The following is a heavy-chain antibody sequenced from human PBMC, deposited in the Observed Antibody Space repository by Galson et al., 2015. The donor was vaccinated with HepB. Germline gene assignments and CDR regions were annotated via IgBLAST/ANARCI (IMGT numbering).Heavy chain of an antibody. CDR3: AKDRLPSVDRYYGMDV. J-gene: IGHJ6*02. V-gene: IGHV3-30*18. CDR1: GFTFSNYG. D-gene: IGHD4-23*01. Sequence: SLRLSCAASGFTFSNYGMHWVRQAPGKGLEWVAVISYDGSNKYYADSVKGRFTISRDNSKNTLYLQMNSLRAEDTAVYYCAKDRLPSVDRYYGMDVWGQGTTVTVSS. CDR2: ISYDGSNK.